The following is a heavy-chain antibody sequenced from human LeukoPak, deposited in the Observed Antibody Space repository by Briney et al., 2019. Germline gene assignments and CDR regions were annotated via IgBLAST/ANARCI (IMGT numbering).Heavy chain of an antibody. CDR3: ARPPYYYDSSGYNDAFDI. V-gene: IGHV5-51*01. CDR1: GYIFTSYW. D-gene: IGHD3-22*01. CDR2: IYPGDSDT. Sequence: GASLEISCRGSGYIFTSYWIGWVRELPGKGLEWMGVIYPGDSDTRYSPSFQGQVTISADKSISTAYLQWSSLKASDTAMYYCARPPYYYDSSGYNDAFDIWGQGTMVTVSS. J-gene: IGHJ3*02.